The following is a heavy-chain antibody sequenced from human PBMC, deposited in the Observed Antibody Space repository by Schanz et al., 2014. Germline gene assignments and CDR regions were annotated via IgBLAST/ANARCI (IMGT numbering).Heavy chain of an antibody. Sequence: QVQLVQSWAEVKGPGASVKVSCKASGYTFISYGISWVRQAPGQGPEFMGWISTFRNEDTNSAQRFQGRLTMTTDTSTSTAYMELRSLRSDDTAMYYCATMWGYCTATACQILEVLDVWGQGTMVTVPS. CDR3: ATMWGYCTATACQILEVLDV. V-gene: IGHV1-18*01. D-gene: IGHD2-8*02. CDR1: GYTFISYG. CDR2: ISTFRNEDT. J-gene: IGHJ3*01.